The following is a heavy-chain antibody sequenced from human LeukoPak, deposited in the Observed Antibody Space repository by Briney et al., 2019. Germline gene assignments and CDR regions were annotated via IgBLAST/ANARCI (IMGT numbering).Heavy chain of an antibody. V-gene: IGHV3-66*02. CDR3: ARDPPLGYDFWSGYQGGDY. Sequence: PGGSLRLSCAASGFTVSSNYMSWVRQAPGPGLEWVSVIYSGGSTYYADSVKGRFTISRDNSKNTLYLQMNSLRAEDTAVYYCARDPPLGYDFWSGYQGGDYWGQGTLVTVSS. D-gene: IGHD3-3*01. CDR1: GFTVSSNY. CDR2: IYSGGST. J-gene: IGHJ4*02.